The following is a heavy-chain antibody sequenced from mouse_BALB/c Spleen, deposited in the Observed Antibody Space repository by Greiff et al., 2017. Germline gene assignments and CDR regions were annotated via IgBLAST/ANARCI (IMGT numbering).Heavy chain of an antibody. V-gene: IGHV1-9*01. D-gene: IGHD3-1*01. CDR3: ARRQLGLRGFAY. J-gene: IGHJ3*01. Sequence: QVQLQQSGAELMKPGASVKISCKATGYTFSSYWIEWVKQRPGHGLEWIGEILPGSGSTNYNEKFKGKATFTADTSSNTAYMQLSSLTSEDSAVYYCARRQLGLRGFAYWGQGTLVTVSA. CDR2: ILPGSGST. CDR1: GYTFSSYW.